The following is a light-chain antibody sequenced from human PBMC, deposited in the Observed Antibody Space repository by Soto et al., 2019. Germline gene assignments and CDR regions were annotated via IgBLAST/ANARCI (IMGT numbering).Light chain of an antibody. CDR1: QSISSW. Sequence: DIQMTQSPSTLSASVGDRVTITCRASQSISSWLAWYQQKPGKAPKLLFYKASSLESGVPSRFSGKGSGTEFTLTSSSRQPDEFATYYCQQYNSYSWTFGQGTKVEIK. J-gene: IGKJ1*01. CDR2: KAS. CDR3: QQYNSYSWT. V-gene: IGKV1-5*03.